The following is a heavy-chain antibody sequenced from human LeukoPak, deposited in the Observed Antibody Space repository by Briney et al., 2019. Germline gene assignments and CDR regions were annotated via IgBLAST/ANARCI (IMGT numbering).Heavy chain of an antibody. CDR2: INPKRGST. V-gene: IGHV1-2*02. CDR3: ASDRLYDTGWFPDY. D-gene: IGHD6-19*01. Sequence: ASVKVSCKTFGYTFSRHYLHWVRQAPGQGLEWMGWINPKRGSTNYGKKFQGRVIMTSDTSINTAYMELSSLTSADTAVYYCASDRLYDTGWFPDYWGQGTLVTVSS. CDR1: GYTFSRHY. J-gene: IGHJ4*02.